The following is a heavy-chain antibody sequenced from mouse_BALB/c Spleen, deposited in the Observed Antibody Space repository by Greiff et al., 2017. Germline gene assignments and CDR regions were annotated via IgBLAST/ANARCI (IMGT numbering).Heavy chain of an antibody. CDR2: IWAGGST. V-gene: IGHV2-9*02. J-gene: IGHJ4*01. D-gene: IGHD1-3*01. Sequence: VMLVESGPGLVAPSPSLSITCPVSGFSLTRYGVPWGRQPPGKGLGWLGVIWAGGSTNYNSALMSRLSISKDNSKSQVFLKMNSLQTDDTAMYYCARGPVARGYYAMDYWGQGTSVTVAS. CDR1: GFSLTRYG. CDR3: ARGPVARGYYAMDY.